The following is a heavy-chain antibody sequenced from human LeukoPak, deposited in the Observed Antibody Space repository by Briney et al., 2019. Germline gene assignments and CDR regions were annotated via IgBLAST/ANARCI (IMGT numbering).Heavy chain of an antibody. CDR1: GFTFSSHW. J-gene: IGHJ4*02. V-gene: IGHV3-33*08. CDR2: AWYDGSTK. Sequence: GGSLRLSCAASGFTFSSHWMHWVRQAPGKGLEWVAVAWYDGSTKYYGASVKGRFTISRDNSKDTLYLEMNSLRAEDTAVYYCARGANNWNYRSYFDFGGQGTLVTVSS. CDR3: ARGANNWNYRSYFDF. D-gene: IGHD1-7*01.